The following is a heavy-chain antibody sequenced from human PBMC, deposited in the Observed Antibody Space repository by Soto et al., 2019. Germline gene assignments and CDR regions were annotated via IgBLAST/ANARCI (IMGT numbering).Heavy chain of an antibody. CDR1: GYSFTTFW. Sequence: PGESLKISCKGSGYSFTTFWSAWLRQMLGKGLECMGIIYPVDSDTRYSPSFQGQVTISADKSISTAYLQWSSLKASDTAMYYCARHTYPDYWGQGTLVTVSS. J-gene: IGHJ4*02. V-gene: IGHV5-51*01. CDR2: IYPVDSDT. D-gene: IGHD2-21*01. CDR3: ARHTYPDY.